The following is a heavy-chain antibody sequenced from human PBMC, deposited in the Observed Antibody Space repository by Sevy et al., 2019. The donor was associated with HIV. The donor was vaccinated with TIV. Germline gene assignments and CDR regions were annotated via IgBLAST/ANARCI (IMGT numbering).Heavy chain of an antibody. CDR3: ASITIFGVVKNRVDY. CDR2: ISSSSSTI. V-gene: IGHV3-48*01. D-gene: IGHD3-3*01. CDR1: GFTFSSYS. Sequence: GGSLRLSCAASGFTFSSYSMNWVRQAPGKGLEWVSYISSSSSTIYYADSVKGRFTISRDNAKNSLYLQMISLRAEDTAVYYCASITIFGVVKNRVDYWGQGTLVTVSS. J-gene: IGHJ4*02.